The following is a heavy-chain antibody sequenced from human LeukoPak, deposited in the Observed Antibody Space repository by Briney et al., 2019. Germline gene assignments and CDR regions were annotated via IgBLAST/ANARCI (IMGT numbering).Heavy chain of an antibody. Sequence: GGSLRLSCAASGFTFSSYSMNWVRQAPGKGLEWVANIKQDGSEKYYVDSVKGRFTISRDNAKNSLYLQMNSLRAEDTAVYYCARTPLDYYYGMDVWGQGTTVTVSS. CDR3: ARTPLDYYYGMDV. CDR2: IKQDGSEK. V-gene: IGHV3-7*03. CDR1: GFTFSSYS. J-gene: IGHJ6*02.